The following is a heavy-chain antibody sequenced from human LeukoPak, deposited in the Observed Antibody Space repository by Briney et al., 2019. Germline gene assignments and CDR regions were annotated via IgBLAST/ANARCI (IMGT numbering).Heavy chain of an antibody. D-gene: IGHD2-15*01. CDR3: AKQLGYCSDGSCYFPY. CDR2: ISNNGGYT. J-gene: IGHJ4*02. CDR1: GFTFSSSA. Sequence: GGSLRLSCAASGFTFSSSAMSWVRQAPGKGLGWVSAISNNGGYTYYADSVQGRFTISRDNSKSTLCLQMNSLRAEDTAVYYCAKQLGYCSDGSCYFPYWGQGTLVTVSS. V-gene: IGHV3-23*01.